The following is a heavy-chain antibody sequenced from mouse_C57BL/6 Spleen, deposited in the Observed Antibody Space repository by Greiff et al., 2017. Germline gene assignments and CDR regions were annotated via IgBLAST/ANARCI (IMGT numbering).Heavy chain of an antibody. CDR3: AREGDYYGSGAWFAY. Sequence: VQLQQSGPELVKPGASVKISCKASGYAFSSSWMNWVRQRPGKGLEWIGRIYPGDGDTYYNGKFKGKATLTADKSSSTACMQLSSLTSEDSAVYFCAREGDYYGSGAWFAYWGQGTLVTVSA. D-gene: IGHD1-1*01. CDR2: IYPGDGDT. CDR1: GYAFSSSW. V-gene: IGHV1-82*01. J-gene: IGHJ3*01.